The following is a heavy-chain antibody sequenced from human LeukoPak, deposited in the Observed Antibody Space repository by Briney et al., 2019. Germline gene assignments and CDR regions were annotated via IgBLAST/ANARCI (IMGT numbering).Heavy chain of an antibody. Sequence: ASVKVSCKASGYTFTSYYMHWVRQAPGQGLEWMGIINPSGGSTSYAQKFQGRVTMTRDMSTSTVYMELSSLRSEDTAVYYCASRRDGYNYNYYYYMDVWGKGTTVTVSS. CDR3: ASRRDGYNYNYYYYMDV. CDR1: GYTFTSYY. V-gene: IGHV1-46*01. D-gene: IGHD5-24*01. CDR2: INPSGGST. J-gene: IGHJ6*03.